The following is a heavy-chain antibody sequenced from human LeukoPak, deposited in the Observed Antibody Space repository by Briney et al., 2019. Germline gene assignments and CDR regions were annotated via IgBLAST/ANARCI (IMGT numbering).Heavy chain of an antibody. V-gene: IGHV3-48*04. D-gene: IGHD3-16*01. Sequence: GGSLRLSCAASGFTFSSYSMNWVRQAPGKGLEWVSYISSSSSTIYYADSVKGRFTISRDNAKNSLYLQMNSLRAEDTAVYYCARDIFGGAFDIWGQGTMVTVSS. CDR1: GFTFSSYS. CDR2: ISSSSSTI. J-gene: IGHJ3*02. CDR3: ARDIFGGAFDI.